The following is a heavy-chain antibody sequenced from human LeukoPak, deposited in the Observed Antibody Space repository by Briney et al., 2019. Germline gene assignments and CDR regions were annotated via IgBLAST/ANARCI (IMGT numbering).Heavy chain of an antibody. Sequence: SETLSLTCTVSGGSISSYYWSWIRQPPGKGLEWIGYIYYSGSTSYNPSLKSRVTISVDTSKKQFSLKLSSVTAADTAVYYCARHISSASSWYVDYWGQGTLVTVSS. CDR1: GGSISSYY. CDR3: ARHISSASSWYVDY. CDR2: IYYSGST. J-gene: IGHJ4*02. D-gene: IGHD6-13*01. V-gene: IGHV4-59*08.